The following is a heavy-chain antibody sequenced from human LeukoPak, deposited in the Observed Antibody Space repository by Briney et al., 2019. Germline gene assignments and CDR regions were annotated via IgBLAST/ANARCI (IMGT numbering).Heavy chain of an antibody. D-gene: IGHD1-26*01. CDR1: GVMFCSYG. CDR3: ARDLGGIYGNFAY. J-gene: IGHJ4*02. CDR2: IWYDGSNR. Sequence: PGGSLRLSCEASGVMFCSYGMQWVRQAPGEGLEWGAVIWYDGSNRYYADSVQGGFTISRDNSRNTLFLQMNSLRAEDTAVYYCARDLGGIYGNFAYLGQGTPVTVSS. V-gene: IGHV3-33*01.